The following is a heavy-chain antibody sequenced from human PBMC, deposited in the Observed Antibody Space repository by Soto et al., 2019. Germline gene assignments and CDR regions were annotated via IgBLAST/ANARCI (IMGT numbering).Heavy chain of an antibody. J-gene: IGHJ5*02. Sequence: QITLKESGPTLVKPTQTLTLTCTFSGLSLSTSGEAVGWIRQPPGKALDWLALIYWDDDKRYNPTLKTRLTTAKDSSKNQVVLTLTYMDPGDTATYYGAHYVSTSPACWFDPWGQGILVPVSS. CDR1: GLSLSTSGEA. CDR3: AHYVSTSPACWFDP. V-gene: IGHV2-5*02. D-gene: IGHD3-10*02. CDR2: IYWDDDK.